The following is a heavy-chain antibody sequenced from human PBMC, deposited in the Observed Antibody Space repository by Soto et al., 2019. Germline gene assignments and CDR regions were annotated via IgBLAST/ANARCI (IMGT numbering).Heavy chain of an antibody. Sequence: QVQLQQWGAGLLKPSETLSLTCAGYGGSFSVYYWSWIRQPPGKGLEWIGEINHSGSTHYNPSLKSRVTISVDTSKNHFSLKLSSVTAADTAVYDCARCVDYYDSSGYYYFDYWGQGTLVTVSS. V-gene: IGHV4-34*01. J-gene: IGHJ4*02. CDR2: INHSGST. CDR1: GGSFSVYY. CDR3: ARCVDYYDSSGYYYFDY. D-gene: IGHD3-22*01.